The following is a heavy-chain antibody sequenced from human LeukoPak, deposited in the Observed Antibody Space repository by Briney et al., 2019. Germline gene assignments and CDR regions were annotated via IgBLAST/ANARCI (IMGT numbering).Heavy chain of an antibody. J-gene: IGHJ6*03. D-gene: IGHD2/OR15-2a*01. V-gene: IGHV3-21*01. CDR2: ISSSSSYI. Sequence: PGGSLRLSCAASGFTFSSYSMNWVRQAPGKGLEWVSSISSSSSYIYYADSVRGRFTISRDNAKNSLYLQMNSLRAEDTAVYYCARDLSSYYNYMDVWGKGTTVTISS. CDR3: ARDLSSYYNYMDV. CDR1: GFTFSSYS.